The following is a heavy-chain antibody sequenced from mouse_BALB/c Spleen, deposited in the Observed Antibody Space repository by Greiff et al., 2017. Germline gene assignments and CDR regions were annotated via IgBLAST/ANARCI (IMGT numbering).Heavy chain of an antibody. CDR2: ISSGGST. CDR1: GFTFSSYA. J-gene: IGHJ1*01. CDR3: AREGDDGYYVYWYFDV. V-gene: IGHV5-6-5*01. Sequence: EVKVVESGGGLVKPGGSLKLSCAASGFTFSSYAMSWVRQTPEKRLEWVASISSGGSTYYPDSVKGRFTISRDNARNILYLQMSSLRSEDTAMYYCAREGDDGYYVYWYFDVWGAGTTVTVSS. D-gene: IGHD2-3*01.